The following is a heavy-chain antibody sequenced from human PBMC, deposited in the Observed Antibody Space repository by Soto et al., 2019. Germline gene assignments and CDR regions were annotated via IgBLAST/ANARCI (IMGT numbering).Heavy chain of an antibody. D-gene: IGHD3-16*02. CDR2: IYYSGST. Sequence: PSETLCLICTGSGISISGYDWSWIRHPPRKGLDWIGYIYYSGSTNYNPTLKSRVTISVDTSKNQCSLKLSSVTTADTAVYYCARLYGLDAFDIRGQGTMVTVPS. CDR3: ARLYGLDAFDI. CDR1: GISISGYD. V-gene: IGHV4-59*08. J-gene: IGHJ3*02.